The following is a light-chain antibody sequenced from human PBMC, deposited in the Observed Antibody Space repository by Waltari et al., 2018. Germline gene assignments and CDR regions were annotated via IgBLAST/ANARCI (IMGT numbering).Light chain of an antibody. CDR1: QSVTSSY. J-gene: IGKJ1*01. V-gene: IGKV3-20*01. CDR2: GAS. Sequence: EIVLTQSPGPLSLSPGERATLSCRASQSVTSSYLAWYQQKPGQAPRLLIYGASSRATGIPDRFSGSGSGTDFTLTISRLGPEDSAVYYCQQYGSSPRTFGQGTKVEIK. CDR3: QQYGSSPRT.